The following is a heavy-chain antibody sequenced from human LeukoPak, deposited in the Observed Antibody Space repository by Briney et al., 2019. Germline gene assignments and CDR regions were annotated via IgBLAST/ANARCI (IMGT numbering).Heavy chain of an antibody. CDR2: IYTSGST. D-gene: IGHD6-19*01. J-gene: IGHJ4*02. V-gene: IGHV4-61*02. Sequence: SETLSLTCTVSGGSISSGSYYWSWIRQPAGKGLEWIGRIYTSGSTNYIPSLKSRVTISVDTSKNQFSLQLNSVTPEDTAVYYCARDSVGGWLFDYWGQGTLVTVSS. CDR3: ARDSVGGWLFDY. CDR1: GGSISSGSYY.